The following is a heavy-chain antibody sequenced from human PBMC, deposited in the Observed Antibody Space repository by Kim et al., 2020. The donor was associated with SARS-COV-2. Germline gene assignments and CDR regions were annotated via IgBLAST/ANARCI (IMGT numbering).Heavy chain of an antibody. D-gene: IGHD3-16*02. CDR3: AKDSLYDYIWGSYRYIFDY. J-gene: IGHJ4*02. Sequence: GGSLRLSCAASGFTFSSYAMSWVRQAPGKGLEWVSAISGSGGSTYYADSVKGRFTISRDNSKNTLYLQMNSLRAEDTAVYYCAKDSLYDYIWGSYRYIFDYWGQGTLVTVSS. CDR1: GFTFSSYA. CDR2: ISGSGGST. V-gene: IGHV3-23*01.